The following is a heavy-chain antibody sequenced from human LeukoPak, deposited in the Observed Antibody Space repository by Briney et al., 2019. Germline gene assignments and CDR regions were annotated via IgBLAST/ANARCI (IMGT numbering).Heavy chain of an antibody. D-gene: IGHD3-22*01. Sequence: PGGSLRLSCAASGFTFSSYAMSWVRQAPGKGLEWVSAISGSGGSTYCADSVKGRFTISRDNSKNTLYLQMNSLRAEDTAVYYRAKAHLHDYYDSSGYYFELDYWGQGALVTVSS. CDR2: ISGSGGST. V-gene: IGHV3-23*01. J-gene: IGHJ4*02. CDR1: GFTFSSYA. CDR3: AKAHLHDYYDSSGYYFELDY.